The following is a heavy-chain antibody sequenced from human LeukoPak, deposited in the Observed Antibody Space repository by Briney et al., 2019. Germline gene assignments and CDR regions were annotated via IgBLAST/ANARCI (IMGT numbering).Heavy chain of an antibody. CDR1: GFTFDDYA. CDR3: AKDIRAYYYYYYMDV. CDR2: ISWNSGSI. J-gene: IGHJ6*03. V-gene: IGHV3-9*03. Sequence: GGSLRLSCAASGFTFDDYAMHWVRQAPGKGLEWVSGISWNSGSIGYADSVEGRFTISRDNAKNSLYLQMNSLRAEDMALYYCAKDIRAYYYYYYMDVWGKGTTVTVSS. D-gene: IGHD4-17*01.